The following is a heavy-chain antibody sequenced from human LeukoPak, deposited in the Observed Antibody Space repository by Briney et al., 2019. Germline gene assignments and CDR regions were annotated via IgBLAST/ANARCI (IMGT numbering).Heavy chain of an antibody. Sequence: ASVKVSCKASGYTFTSYQMHWVRQAPGQGLEWMGIMNPSGGSTSYAQKFQGRVTMTRNTSISTAYMELSSLRSEDTAVYYCARQDSYGNSDGFDYWGQGTLVTVSS. CDR3: ARQDSYGNSDGFDY. CDR2: MNPSGGST. J-gene: IGHJ4*02. D-gene: IGHD5-18*01. V-gene: IGHV1-46*01. CDR1: GYTFTSYQ.